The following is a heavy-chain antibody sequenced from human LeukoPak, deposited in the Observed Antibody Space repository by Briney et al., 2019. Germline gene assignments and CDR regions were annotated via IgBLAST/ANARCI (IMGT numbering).Heavy chain of an antibody. D-gene: IGHD6-19*01. J-gene: IGHJ4*02. CDR2: IYTSGST. CDR1: GGSISSYY. V-gene: IGHV4-4*07. Sequence: SETLSLTCTVSGGSISSYYWSWIRQPAGKGLEWIGRIYTSGSTNYNPSLKSRVTISVDTSKNQFSLKLSSVTAADTAVYYCARDRSTHSSGWFDRGAYFDYWGQGTLVTVSS. CDR3: ARDRSTHSSGWFDRGAYFDY.